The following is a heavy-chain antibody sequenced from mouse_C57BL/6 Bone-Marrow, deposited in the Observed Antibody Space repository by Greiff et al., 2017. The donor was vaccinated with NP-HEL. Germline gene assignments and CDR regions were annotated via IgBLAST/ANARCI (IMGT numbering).Heavy chain of an antibody. V-gene: IGHV1-82*01. CDR2: IYPGDGDT. Sequence: QVQLKESGPELVKPGASVKISCKASGYAFSSSWMNWVKQRPGKGLEWIGRIYPGDGDTNYNGKFKGKATLTADKSSSTAYMQLSSLTSGDSAVYFCARHYSAYWGQGTLVTVSA. J-gene: IGHJ3*01. CDR3: ARHYSAY. D-gene: IGHD1-1*01. CDR1: GYAFSSSW.